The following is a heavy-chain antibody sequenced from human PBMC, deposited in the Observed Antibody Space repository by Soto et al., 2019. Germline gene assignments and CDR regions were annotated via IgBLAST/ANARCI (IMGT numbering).Heavy chain of an antibody. Sequence: LRRSCVASVFTFNKHALAWVRQAPGKGLEWVSAISGSGSSTYDSASVKGRFTISRDNSNNTLYLQMNSLRAEDTAIYYCARTPGVITVISAFDHWGQGTPVTVSS. CDR1: VFTFNKHA. V-gene: IGHV3-23*01. J-gene: IGHJ4*02. CDR2: ISGSGSST. CDR3: ARTPGVITVISAFDH. D-gene: IGHD3-22*01.